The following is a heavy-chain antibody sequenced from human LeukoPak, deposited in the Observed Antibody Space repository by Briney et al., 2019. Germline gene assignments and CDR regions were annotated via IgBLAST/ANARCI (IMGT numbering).Heavy chain of an antibody. CDR3: ARLGIAVAGTGSYYYMDV. V-gene: IGHV1-2*02. D-gene: IGHD6-19*01. Sequence: ASVKVSCKASGYTFTGYYMHWVRQAPGQGLEWMGCINPNSGDTNYAQKFQGSVTMTRDTSISTAYMELSRLRSDDTDVYYCARLGIAVAGTGSYYYMDVWGKGTTVTISS. CDR1: GYTFTGYY. CDR2: INPNSGDT. J-gene: IGHJ6*03.